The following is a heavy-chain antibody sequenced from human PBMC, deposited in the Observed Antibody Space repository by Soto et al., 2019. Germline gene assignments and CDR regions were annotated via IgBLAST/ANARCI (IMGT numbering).Heavy chain of an antibody. D-gene: IGHD3-9*01. CDR3: ARGPFFYDALTGQLSSGYLDY. CDR1: GYTFSSFA. CDR2: IIEGNGNT. J-gene: IGHJ4*02. V-gene: IGHV1-3*01. Sequence: QVQLVQSGAEVRKPGASVKVSCKTSGYTFSSFALHWVRQAPGEKPEWVGGIIEGNGNTKDSQKFQGRVTITRDTSASTAYMDLRSLVSQDTAVYYCARGPFFYDALTGQLSSGYLDYWGQGTLVTVSS.